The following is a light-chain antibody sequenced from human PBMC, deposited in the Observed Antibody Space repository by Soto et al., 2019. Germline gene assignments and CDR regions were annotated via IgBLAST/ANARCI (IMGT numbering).Light chain of an antibody. J-gene: IGLJ3*02. CDR3: SSYAGNNNLRV. CDR1: SSDVGGYDY. V-gene: IGLV2-8*01. Sequence: QSALTQPPSASGSPGQSVTISCTGTSSDVGGYDYVSWYQQHPDKAPKLMIYEVSRRPSGVPDRFSGSKSGNTASLTVSGLQAEDEADYYCSSYAGNNNLRVFGGGTKVTVL. CDR2: EVS.